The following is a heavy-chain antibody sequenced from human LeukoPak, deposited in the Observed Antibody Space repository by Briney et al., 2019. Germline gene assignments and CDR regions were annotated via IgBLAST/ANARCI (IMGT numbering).Heavy chain of an antibody. Sequence: SETLSLTCTVSGGSISSSSYYWGWIRQPPGKGLEWIGSIYYSGSTYYNPSLKSRVTISVDTSKNQFSLKLSSVTAADTAVYHCARPRFEYGVVKPYYYYYMDVWGKGTTVTVSS. CDR3: ARPRFEYGVVKPYYYYYMDV. D-gene: IGHD3-3*01. V-gene: IGHV4-39*01. J-gene: IGHJ6*03. CDR1: GGSISSSSYY. CDR2: IYYSGST.